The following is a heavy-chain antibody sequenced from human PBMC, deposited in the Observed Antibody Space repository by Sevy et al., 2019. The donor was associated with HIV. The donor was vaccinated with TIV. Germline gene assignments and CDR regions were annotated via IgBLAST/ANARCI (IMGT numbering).Heavy chain of an antibody. J-gene: IGHJ4*02. CDR3: AGENAWGRGYS. CDR2: IYYNGHI. V-gene: IGHV4-59*08. D-gene: IGHD1-26*01. CDR1: GGSITSLY. Sequence: SETLTLTCTVSGGSITSLYWNWIRQPPGKGLEWIANIYYNGHINYNPSLKSRVTLSLDTSRNQFSLRLSSVTAADTAMYYCAGENAWGRGYSWGQGTLVTVSS.